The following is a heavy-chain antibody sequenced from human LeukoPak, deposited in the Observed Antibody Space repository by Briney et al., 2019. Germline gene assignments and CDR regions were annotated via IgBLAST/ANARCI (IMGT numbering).Heavy chain of an antibody. CDR1: GFTFRNSW. D-gene: IGHD5-12*01. J-gene: IGHJ4*02. Sequence: PGGSLRLSCAASGFTFRNSWMHWVRQAPGKGLEWVGRIKSKTDGRTTDYAAPVQGRFTISRDDSKNTLYLQMNSLKTEDTAVYYCTSVSGYEGLFDDWGQGTLVTVSS. CDR2: IKSKTDGRTT. V-gene: IGHV3-15*01. CDR3: TSVSGYEGLFDD.